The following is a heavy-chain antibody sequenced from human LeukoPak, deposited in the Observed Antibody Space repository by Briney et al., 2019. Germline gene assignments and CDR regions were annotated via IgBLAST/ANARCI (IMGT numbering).Heavy chain of an antibody. Sequence: GGSLRLSCAASGFTFSSYWMSWVRQAPGKGLEWVANIKQDGSEKYYVDSVKGRFTISRDNAKNSLYLQMNSLRAEDTAVYYCAREPDDDSHYYYYMDVWGKGTSVTVSS. CDR2: IKQDGSEK. V-gene: IGHV3-7*01. CDR3: AREPDDDSHYYYYMDV. CDR1: GFTFSSYW. J-gene: IGHJ6*03. D-gene: IGHD4-17*01.